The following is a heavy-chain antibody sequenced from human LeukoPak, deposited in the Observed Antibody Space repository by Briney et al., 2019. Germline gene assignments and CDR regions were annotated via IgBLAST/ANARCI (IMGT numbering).Heavy chain of an antibody. J-gene: IGHJ4*02. Sequence: GGLRLSCAASGFTFSSYSMNWVRQAPGKGLEWVSSISSSSSYIYYADSVKGRFTISRDNAKNSLYLQMNSLRAEDTAVYYCARDLTWYSSSSTDAGYWGQGTLVTVSS. D-gene: IGHD6-6*01. CDR2: ISSSSSYI. CDR3: ARDLTWYSSSSTDAGY. V-gene: IGHV3-21*01. CDR1: GFTFSSYS.